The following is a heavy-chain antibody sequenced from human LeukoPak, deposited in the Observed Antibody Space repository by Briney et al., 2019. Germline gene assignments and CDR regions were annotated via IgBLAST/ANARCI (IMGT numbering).Heavy chain of an antibody. D-gene: IGHD6-13*01. CDR2: IHHSGGT. CDR1: GVSISSAPNY. J-gene: IGHJ4*02. Sequence: SETLSLTCTVSGVSISSAPNYWDWIRQPPGKGLEWIGEIHHSGGTYFNPSLKSRVTISLDTSKNQFSLTLTSVTAADTAVYYCARHRLFGNSWPFDSWRQGTLVIVSS. V-gene: IGHV4-39*01. CDR3: ARHRLFGNSWPFDS.